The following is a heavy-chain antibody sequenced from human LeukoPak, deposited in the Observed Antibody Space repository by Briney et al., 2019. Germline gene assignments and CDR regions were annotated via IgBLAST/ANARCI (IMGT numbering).Heavy chain of an antibody. Sequence: SGGSLRLSCAASGITVSTNYMSWVRQAPGKGLEWVSIIYSGGATFYADSVKGRFTISRENSKNTLWLQMNSLRAEDTAVYYCAKKKAYGPAYYFDYWGQGTLVTVSS. CDR1: GITVSTNY. V-gene: IGHV3-53*01. J-gene: IGHJ4*02. D-gene: IGHD2-21*01. CDR2: IYSGGAT. CDR3: AKKKAYGPAYYFDY.